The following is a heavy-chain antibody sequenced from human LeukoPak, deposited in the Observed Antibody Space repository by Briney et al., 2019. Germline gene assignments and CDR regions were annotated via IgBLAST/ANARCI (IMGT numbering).Heavy chain of an antibody. Sequence: SETLSLTCAVYGGSFSGYYWSWIRQPPGKGLEWIGEINHSGSTNYNPSLKSRVTISVDTSKNQFSLKLSSVTAADTAVYYCARSDITMVRGVTFFDYWGQGTLVTVSS. CDR3: ARSDITMVRGVTFFDY. D-gene: IGHD3-10*01. J-gene: IGHJ4*02. CDR1: GGSFSGYY. V-gene: IGHV4-34*01. CDR2: INHSGST.